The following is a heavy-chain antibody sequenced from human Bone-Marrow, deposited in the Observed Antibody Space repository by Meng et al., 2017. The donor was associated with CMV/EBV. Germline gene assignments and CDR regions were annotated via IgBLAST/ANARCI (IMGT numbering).Heavy chain of an antibody. V-gene: IGHV3-48*03. Sequence: GESLKISCAASGFTFSSYEMNWVRQAPGKGLECVSYISSSGSAIYYAGSVKGRFTISRDNAKNSLYLQTNSLRAEDTAVYYCARPTSWFDPWGQGTLVTVSS. CDR1: GFTFSSYE. J-gene: IGHJ5*02. CDR3: ARPTSWFDP. CDR2: ISSSGSAI.